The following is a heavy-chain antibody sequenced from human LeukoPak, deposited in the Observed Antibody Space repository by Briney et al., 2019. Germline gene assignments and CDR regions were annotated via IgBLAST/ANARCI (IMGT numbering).Heavy chain of an antibody. V-gene: IGHV3-23*01. CDR2: ISGSGGST. CDR3: ARDLPGSSGDYYYYYMDV. Sequence: GGSLRLSCAASGFTFSSYAMSWVRQAPGKGLVWVSAISGSGGSTYYADSVKGRFTISRDNSKNTLYLQMNSLRAEDTAVYYCARDLPGSSGDYYYYYMDVWGKGTTVTVSS. CDR1: GFTFSSYA. D-gene: IGHD6-19*01. J-gene: IGHJ6*03.